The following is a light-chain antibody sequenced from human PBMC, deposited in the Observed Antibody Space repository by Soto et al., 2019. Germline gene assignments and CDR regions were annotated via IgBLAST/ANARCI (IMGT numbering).Light chain of an antibody. CDR2: GAS. J-gene: IGKJ1*01. Sequence: EIVLTQSPGTLSLSPGERATLSCRASQTVTSSFLAWYQQKPGQAPRLLIYGASTRATGIPDRLSGSGSGTDCSLTISRLEPDDFAVYYCQQYGSSPGTFGQGTKVEI. V-gene: IGKV3-20*01. CDR3: QQYGSSPGT. CDR1: QTVTSSF.